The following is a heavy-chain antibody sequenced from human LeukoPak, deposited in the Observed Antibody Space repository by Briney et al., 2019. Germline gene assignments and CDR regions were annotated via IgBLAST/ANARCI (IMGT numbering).Heavy chain of an antibody. CDR2: VNHSGAT. D-gene: IGHD1-26*01. Sequence: KPSETLSLTCTVSGGSISSSSYYWGWIRQPPGKGLEWIGEVNHSGATNYSPSLKSRLTMSVDTSKSQFSLTLRSVTAADTAVYYCARGLRTVTWEREIMRYYYYGSDVWGHGTTVTVSS. CDR1: GGSISSSSYY. V-gene: IGHV4-39*07. CDR3: ARGLRTVTWEREIMRYYYYGSDV. J-gene: IGHJ6*02.